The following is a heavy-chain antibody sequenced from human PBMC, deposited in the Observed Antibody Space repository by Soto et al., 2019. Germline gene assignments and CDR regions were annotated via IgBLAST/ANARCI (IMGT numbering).Heavy chain of an antibody. CDR2: ISGSGGNT. V-gene: IGHV3-23*01. CDR3: AKSISGCGNCYSVPIF. CDR1: GFTFSNYA. D-gene: IGHD2-15*01. J-gene: IGHJ4*02. Sequence: GGSLRLSCAASGFTFSNYAMSWVRQAPGKGLEWVSTISGSGGNTYYADSVKGRFTISRDNSKNTLYLQMNSLRAEDTAVYSCAKSISGCGNCYSVPIFWGQGTLVTVSS.